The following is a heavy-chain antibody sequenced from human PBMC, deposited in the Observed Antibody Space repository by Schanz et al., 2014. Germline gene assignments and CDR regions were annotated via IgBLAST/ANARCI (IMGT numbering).Heavy chain of an antibody. D-gene: IGHD3-10*01. CDR3: AKGMGYCLCGPCFDDDYYGLAVCGVGAAMVDS. V-gene: IGHV3-21*04. CDR1: GFTFSSYS. CDR2: ISSSSSYI. Sequence: EVQLVESGGGLVQPGGSLRLSCAASGFTFSSYSMNWVRQAPGKGLEWVSSISSSSSYIYYADSVKGRFTISRDNSENSLYRLMNSLRATDTAVFYCAKGMGYCLCGPCFDDDYYGLAVCGVGAAMVDS. J-gene: IGHJ5*01.